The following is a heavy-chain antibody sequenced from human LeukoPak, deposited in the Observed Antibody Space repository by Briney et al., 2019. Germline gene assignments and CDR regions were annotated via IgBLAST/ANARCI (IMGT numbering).Heavy chain of an antibody. Sequence: ASVKVSCKASGYTLTSYAMNWVRQAPGQGLEWMGWINTNTGNPTYAQGFTGRFVFSLDTSVSTAYLQISSLKAEDTAVYYCARDLDQLLEWLPTAYFDYWGQGTLVTVSS. CDR1: GYTLTSYA. CDR2: INTNTGNP. J-gene: IGHJ4*02. CDR3: ARDLDQLLEWLPTAYFDY. V-gene: IGHV7-4-1*02. D-gene: IGHD3-3*01.